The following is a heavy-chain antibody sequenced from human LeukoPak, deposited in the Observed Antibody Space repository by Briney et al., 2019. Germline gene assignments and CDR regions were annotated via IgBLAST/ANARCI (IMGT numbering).Heavy chain of an antibody. Sequence: ESGPTLVKPTQTLTLTCTFSGFSLSTSGVGVGWIRQPPGKALEWLALIYWDDDKRYSPSLKSRPTITKDTSKNQVVLTMTNMDPVDTATYYCARTKATNYYDSSGYRDYWGQGTLVTVSS. CDR1: GFSLSTSGVG. CDR3: ARTKATNYYDSSGYRDY. V-gene: IGHV2-5*02. J-gene: IGHJ4*02. CDR2: IYWDDDK. D-gene: IGHD3-22*01.